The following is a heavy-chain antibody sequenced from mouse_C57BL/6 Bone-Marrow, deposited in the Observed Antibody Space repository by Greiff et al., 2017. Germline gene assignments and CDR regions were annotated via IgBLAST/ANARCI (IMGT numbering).Heavy chain of an antibody. CDR2: ISGGGGNT. J-gene: IGHJ1*03. CDR3: ARQVTTVLATKYFDV. CDR1: GFTFSSYT. Sequence: EVQVVEPGGGLVKPGGSLKFSCAASGFTFSSYTMSWVRQTPEKRLQWVAAISGGGGNTYYTDSVKGRFTISRDNDTNILYLQLSSLRSEDTALYYCARQVTTVLATKYFDVWGTGTTVTVSS. V-gene: IGHV5-9*01. D-gene: IGHD1-1*01.